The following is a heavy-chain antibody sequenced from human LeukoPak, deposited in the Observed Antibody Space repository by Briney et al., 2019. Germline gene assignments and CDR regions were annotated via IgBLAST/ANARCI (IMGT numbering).Heavy chain of an antibody. CDR3: ARGSWYGVFDY. V-gene: IGHV4-39*01. CDR1: GGSISSSSSY. CDR2: IYYSGST. Sequence: SETLSLTCTVSGGSISSSSSYWGWIRQPPGKGLGWIGSIYYSGSTYYNPSLKSRATISVDTSKNQFSLKLSSVTAADTAVYYCARGSWYGVFDYWGQGTLVTVSS. D-gene: IGHD6-13*01. J-gene: IGHJ4*02.